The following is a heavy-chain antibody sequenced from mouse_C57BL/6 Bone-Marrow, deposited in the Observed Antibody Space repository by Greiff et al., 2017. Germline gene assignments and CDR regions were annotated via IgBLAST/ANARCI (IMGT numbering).Heavy chain of an antibody. J-gene: IGHJ2*01. V-gene: IGHV1-15*01. CDR1: GYTFTDYE. CDR2: IDPETGGT. CDR3: TRGGAFDY. Sequence: QVQLKESGAELVRPGASVTLSCKASGYTFTDYEMHWVKQTPVHGLEWIGAIDPETGGTAYNQKFKGKAILTADKSSSTAYMELRSLTSEDSAVYYCTRGGAFDYWGQGTTRTVSS.